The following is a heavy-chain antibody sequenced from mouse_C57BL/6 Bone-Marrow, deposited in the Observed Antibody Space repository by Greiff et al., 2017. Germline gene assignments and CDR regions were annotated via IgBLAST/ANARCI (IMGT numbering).Heavy chain of an antibody. D-gene: IGHD1-1*02. CDR1: GYSITSGYY. CDR2: ISYDGSN. Sequence: EVKLMESGPGLVKPSQSLSLTCSVTGYSITSGYYWNWIRQFPGNKLEWMGYISYDGSNNYNPSLKNRIPITRDTSKNQFFLKLNSVTTEDTATYYCANLWEYYFDYWGQGTTLTVSS. J-gene: IGHJ2*01. V-gene: IGHV3-6*01. CDR3: ANLWEYYFDY.